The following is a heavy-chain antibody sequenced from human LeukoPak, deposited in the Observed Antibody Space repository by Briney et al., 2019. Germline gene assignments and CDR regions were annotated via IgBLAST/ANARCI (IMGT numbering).Heavy chain of an antibody. CDR3: AKVGGRYSYDHFDY. V-gene: IGHV3-43D*03. D-gene: IGHD5-18*01. J-gene: IGHJ4*02. Sequence: GGSLRLSCAASGFTFDDYAMHWVRQAPGKGLEWVSLISWDGGSTYYADSVKGRFTISRDNSKNSLYPQMNSLRAEDTALYYCAKVGGRYSYDHFDYWGQGTLVTVSS. CDR2: ISWDGGST. CDR1: GFTFDDYA.